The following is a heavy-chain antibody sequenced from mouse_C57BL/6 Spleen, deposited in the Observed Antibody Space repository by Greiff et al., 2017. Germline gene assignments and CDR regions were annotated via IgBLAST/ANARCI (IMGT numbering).Heavy chain of an antibody. J-gene: IGHJ2*01. CDR3: ARIGSSFYYFDY. D-gene: IGHD1-1*01. V-gene: IGHV3-6*01. CDR1: GYSITSGYY. Sequence: EVHLVESGPGLVKPSQSLSLTCSVTGYSITSGYYWNWIRQFPGNKLEWMGYISYDGSNNYNPSLKNRISITRDTSKNQFFLKLNSVTTEDTATYYCARIGSSFYYFDYWGQGTTLTVSS. CDR2: ISYDGSN.